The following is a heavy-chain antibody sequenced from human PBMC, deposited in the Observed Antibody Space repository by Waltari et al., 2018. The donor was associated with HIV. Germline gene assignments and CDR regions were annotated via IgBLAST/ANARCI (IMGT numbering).Heavy chain of an antibody. J-gene: IGHJ5*02. V-gene: IGHV4-39*01. D-gene: IGHD3-22*01. CDR2: IYYSGIT. CDR1: GVSISIHSYY. Sequence: QLQLQESGPGLVKPSETLSLTCTVSGVSISIHSYYWGWSRQPPGKGLEWIGSIYYSGITHYNPSLKSRFTISLDTSKNQFSLKLSSVTAADTAVYYCARHLGRLDSSGYYPEVPWGQGTLVTVSS. CDR3: ARHLGRLDSSGYYPEVP.